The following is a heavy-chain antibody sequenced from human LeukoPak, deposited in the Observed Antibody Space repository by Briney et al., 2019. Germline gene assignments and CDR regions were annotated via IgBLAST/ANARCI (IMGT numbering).Heavy chain of an antibody. CDR2: ISTDGYTT. Sequence: GGSLRLSCAASGLAFSAYKMHWVRQAPRKGLVWVSRISTDGYTTDYADFVQGRFTASRDNTKNTWSLEMNSLRAEDTAVYYCARDVAARLFYYYYYGMDVWGQGTTVTVSS. D-gene: IGHD6-6*01. CDR3: ARDVAARLFYYYYYGMDV. V-gene: IGHV3-74*01. CDR1: GLAFSAYK. J-gene: IGHJ6*02.